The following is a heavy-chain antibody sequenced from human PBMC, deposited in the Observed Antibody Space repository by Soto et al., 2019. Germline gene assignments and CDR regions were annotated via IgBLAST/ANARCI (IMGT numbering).Heavy chain of an antibody. CDR3: AILGLMDV. J-gene: IGHJ6*03. V-gene: IGHV4-59*08. Sequence: QVQLQESGPGLVKPSETLSLTCTVSGGSISSYYWSWIRQPPGKGLEWIGYLYYSGSTNYNPSLKSRVNISVDTSKNQFSLKLSSVTAADTAVYYCAILGLMDVWGKGTTVTVSS. CDR1: GGSISSYY. CDR2: LYYSGST.